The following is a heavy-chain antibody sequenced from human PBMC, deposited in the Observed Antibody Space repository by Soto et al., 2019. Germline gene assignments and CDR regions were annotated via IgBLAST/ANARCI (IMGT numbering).Heavy chain of an antibody. J-gene: IGHJ6*02. CDR2: IYYSGST. Sequence: QVQLQESGPGLVKPSQTLSLTCTVSGGSISSGDYYWSWIRQPPGKGLEWIGYIYYSGSTYYNPSLKSRVTISVDTSKNQFSLKLSSVTAADTAVYYCARDEGDYFQEYYYGMDVWGQGTTVTVSS. D-gene: IGHD4-17*01. V-gene: IGHV4-30-4*01. CDR1: GGSISSGDYY. CDR3: ARDEGDYFQEYYYGMDV.